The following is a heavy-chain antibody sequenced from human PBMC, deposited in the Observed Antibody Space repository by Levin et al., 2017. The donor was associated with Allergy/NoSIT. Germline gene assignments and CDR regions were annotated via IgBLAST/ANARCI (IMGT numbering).Heavy chain of an antibody. V-gene: IGHV1-2*02. CDR2: INPNSGAT. Sequence: GESLKISCKASGYTFIGYQINWVRQAPGQGLEWVGWINPNSGATNYAQKFQGRVSMTRDTSISTAYMELTSLSADDTAVCFCARAYCGGDCRVDYWGQGTLVTVSS. CDR3: ARAYCGGDCRVDY. D-gene: IGHD2-21*02. CDR1: GYTFIGYQ. J-gene: IGHJ4*02.